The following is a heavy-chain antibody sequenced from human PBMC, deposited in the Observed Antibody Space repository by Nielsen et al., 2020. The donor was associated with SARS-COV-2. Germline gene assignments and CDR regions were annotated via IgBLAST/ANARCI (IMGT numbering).Heavy chain of an antibody. D-gene: IGHD5-12*01. J-gene: IGHJ4*02. Sequence: GESLKISCAASGFTFNTYAMNWVRQAPGKGLEWVAYISASSANIHYAASVNGRFTVSRDNAKNSLYLQMNNLRDEDTAVYYCASDPSYASSWLHYSDFWGQGTLVTVSS. CDR3: ASDPSYASSWLHYSDF. CDR1: GFTFNTYA. V-gene: IGHV3-48*02. CDR2: ISASSANI.